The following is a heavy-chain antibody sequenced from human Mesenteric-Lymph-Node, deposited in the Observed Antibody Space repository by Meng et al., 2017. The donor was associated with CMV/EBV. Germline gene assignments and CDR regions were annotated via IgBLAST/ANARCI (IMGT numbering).Heavy chain of an antibody. CDR3: ARDTGGFRFLRFDL. Sequence: GSTGSGGCYWNWVRQHPGKGLEWIGNIYYSGSTIYNPSLKSRVTISKDTSKNQFSLRLTSLTAADTAVYYCARDTGGFRFLRFDLWGRGTLVTVSS. D-gene: IGHD3-3*01. J-gene: IGHJ2*01. CDR2: IYYSGST. CDR1: GSTGSGGCY. V-gene: IGHV4-31*02.